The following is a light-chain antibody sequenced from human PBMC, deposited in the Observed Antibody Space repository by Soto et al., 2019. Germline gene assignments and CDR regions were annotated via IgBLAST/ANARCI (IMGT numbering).Light chain of an antibody. CDR2: KAS. J-gene: IGKJ2*01. CDR3: QQRSNWPPMYT. Sequence: DIQMTQSPSSVSASVGDTVTITCRASQVISSWLAWYQHKPGRAPKLLIYKASNLQPGVPSRFSGSGSEADYTFTLTISSLEPEDFAVYYCQQRSNWPPMYTFGQGTKLEIK. V-gene: IGKV1-12*01. CDR1: QVISSW.